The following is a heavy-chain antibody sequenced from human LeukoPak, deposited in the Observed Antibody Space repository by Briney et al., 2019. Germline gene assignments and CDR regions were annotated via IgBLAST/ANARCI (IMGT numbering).Heavy chain of an antibody. CDR1: GFSFSNYV. V-gene: IGHV3-33*01. CDR3: ARAQSATLSYYFDL. Sequence: GKSLRLSCAASGFSFSNYVIQWVRQAPGKGLEWVAVTWSDGSDKYYADSVKGRFSISRDNSKNTLYLQMSSLRAEDTALYFCARAQSATLSYYFDLWGQGTLVTVSS. D-gene: IGHD3-22*01. CDR2: TWSDGSDK. J-gene: IGHJ5*02.